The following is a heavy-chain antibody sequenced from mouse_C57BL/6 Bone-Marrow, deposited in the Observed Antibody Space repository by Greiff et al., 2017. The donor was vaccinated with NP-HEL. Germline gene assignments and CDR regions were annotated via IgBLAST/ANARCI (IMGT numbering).Heavy chain of an antibody. D-gene: IGHD2-1*01. CDR1: GYTFTDYE. Sequence: QVQLQQSGAELVRPGASVTLSCKASGYTFTDYEMHWVKQTPVHGLEWIGAIYPETGGTAYNQKFKGKAILTADKSSSTAYMELRSLTSEDSSVYYFTNGNVFAYWGQGTLVTVSA. CDR3: TNGNVFAY. J-gene: IGHJ3*01. CDR2: IYPETGGT. V-gene: IGHV1-15*01.